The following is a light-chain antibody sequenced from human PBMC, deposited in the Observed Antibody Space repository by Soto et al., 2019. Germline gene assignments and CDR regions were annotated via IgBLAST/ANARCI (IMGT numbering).Light chain of an antibody. CDR1: QDISNY. CDR2: DAS. V-gene: IGKV1-33*01. CDR3: QQYDDFPLT. Sequence: DIEMTQSPSSLSASVGDRVTITCQASQDISNYLNWYQQKTGRAPKLLIYDASNLESGVSSRFSGSRSGSDFSLTINSLQPDDFATYYCQQYDDFPLTFDQGTRLE. J-gene: IGKJ5*01.